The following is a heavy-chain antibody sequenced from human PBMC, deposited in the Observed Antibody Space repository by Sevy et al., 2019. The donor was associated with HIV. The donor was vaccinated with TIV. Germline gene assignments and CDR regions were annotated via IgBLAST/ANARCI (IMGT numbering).Heavy chain of an antibody. CDR2: IRYDGSNK. D-gene: IGHD3-3*01. CDR1: GFTFSSYG. V-gene: IGHV3-30*02. Sequence: GGSLRLSCAASGFTFSSYGMHWVRQAPGKGLEWVAFIRYDGSNKYYADSVKGRFTISRDNSKNTLYLQMNSLRDEDTAVYYCAKEHCSSTSCYSYYDFWSGYLYGMDVWGQGTTVTVS. CDR3: AKEHCSSTSCYSYYDFWSGYLYGMDV. J-gene: IGHJ6*02.